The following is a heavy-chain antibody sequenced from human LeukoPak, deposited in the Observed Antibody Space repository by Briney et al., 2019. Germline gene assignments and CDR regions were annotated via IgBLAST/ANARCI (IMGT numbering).Heavy chain of an antibody. Sequence: GRSLRLSCAASGFTFSNYGIHWVRQAPGKGLEWVAVISYDGSNKYYADSVKGRFTISRDNSKNTLYLQMNSLRSEDTAVYYCATDGSAAGPRGYYYYYGMDVWGKGTTVTVSS. J-gene: IGHJ6*04. CDR2: ISYDGSNK. CDR1: GFTFSNYG. D-gene: IGHD6-13*01. V-gene: IGHV3-30*03. CDR3: ATDGSAAGPRGYYYYYGMDV.